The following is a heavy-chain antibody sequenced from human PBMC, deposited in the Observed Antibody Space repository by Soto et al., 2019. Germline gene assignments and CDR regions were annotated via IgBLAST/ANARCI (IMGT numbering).Heavy chain of an antibody. CDR3: ARDRSPYCSGGSCYPQLFDY. Sequence: QVQLVQSGAEVKKPGASVKVSCKASGYTFTSYYMHWVRQAPGQGLEWMGIINPSGGSTSYAQKFQGRVTMTRDTSTSTVCMELSSLRSEDTAVYYCARDRSPYCSGGSCYPQLFDYWGQGTLVTVSS. V-gene: IGHV1-46*01. CDR1: GYTFTSYY. D-gene: IGHD2-15*01. CDR2: INPSGGST. J-gene: IGHJ4*02.